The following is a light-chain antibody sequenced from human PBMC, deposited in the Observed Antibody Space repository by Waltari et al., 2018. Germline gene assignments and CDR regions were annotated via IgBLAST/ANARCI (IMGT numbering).Light chain of an antibody. CDR1: QSVGSY. J-gene: IGKJ2*01. CDR2: DAA. Sequence: EIVLTQSPATLSFSPGDTATLSCRASQSVGSYLAWYQQKPGQPPNLLLYDAANRATGVPARFRGSGSGTDFTLTISSIEAEDFAVYYCQQRSNWTPHTFGQGARLDIK. CDR3: QQRSNWTPHT. V-gene: IGKV3-11*01.